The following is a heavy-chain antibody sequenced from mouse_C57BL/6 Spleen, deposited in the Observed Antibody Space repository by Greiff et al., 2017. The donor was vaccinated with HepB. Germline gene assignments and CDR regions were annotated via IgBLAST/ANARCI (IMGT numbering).Heavy chain of an antibody. V-gene: IGHV5-17*01. D-gene: IGHD1-1*01. CDR2: ISSGSSTI. CDR1: GFTFSDYG. Sequence: EVKLMESGGGLVKPGGSLKLSCAASGFTFSDYGMHWVRQAPEKGLEWVAYISSGSSTIYYADPVKGRFTISRDNAKNTLFLQMTSLRSEDTAMYYCARGYYGSIFAYWGQGTLVTVSA. CDR3: ARGYYGSIFAY. J-gene: IGHJ3*01.